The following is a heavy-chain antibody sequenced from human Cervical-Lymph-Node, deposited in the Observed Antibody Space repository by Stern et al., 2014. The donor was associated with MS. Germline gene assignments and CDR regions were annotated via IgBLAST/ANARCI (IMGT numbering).Heavy chain of an antibody. J-gene: IGHJ4*02. CDR1: GITLSASA. V-gene: IGHV3-73*01. CDR2: IRTKPHSYAT. Sequence: EVQLVESGGGVVQPGGSLKLSCAASGITLSASAVNWVRQASGKGLAWVGRIRTKPHSYATAYAASVKDRFTISRDDSKNMAYLQMNSLKTEDTAVYYCTSEPLDWTYYFDHWGQGTLVTVSS. CDR3: TSEPLDWTYYFDH. D-gene: IGHD1-7*01.